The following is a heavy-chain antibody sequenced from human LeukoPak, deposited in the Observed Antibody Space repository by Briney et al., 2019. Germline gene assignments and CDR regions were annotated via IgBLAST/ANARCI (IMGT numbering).Heavy chain of an antibody. CDR2: IYYSGST. Sequence: PSETLSLTCTVSGGSISSYYWSWIRQPPGKGLEWIGYIYYSGSTSYNPSLKSRVTISVDTSKNQFSLKLSSVTAADTAVYYCARGRRSGYYTPFDYWGQGTLVTVSS. V-gene: IGHV4-59*01. CDR3: ARGRRSGYYTPFDY. J-gene: IGHJ4*02. D-gene: IGHD3-3*01. CDR1: GGSISSYY.